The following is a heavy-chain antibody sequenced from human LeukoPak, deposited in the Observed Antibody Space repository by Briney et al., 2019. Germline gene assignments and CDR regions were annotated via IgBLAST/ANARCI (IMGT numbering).Heavy chain of an antibody. CDR1: GYTFTSYG. D-gene: IGHD3-10*01. Sequence: ASVRVSCKASGYTFTSYGINWVRQATGQGLEWMGWMNPNSGNTGYAQKSQGRVTMTRNTSISTAYMELSSLRSEDTAVYYCARDSPARGDPPPHWGQGTLVTASS. CDR2: MNPNSGNT. J-gene: IGHJ1*01. CDR3: ARDSPARGDPPPH. V-gene: IGHV1-8*01.